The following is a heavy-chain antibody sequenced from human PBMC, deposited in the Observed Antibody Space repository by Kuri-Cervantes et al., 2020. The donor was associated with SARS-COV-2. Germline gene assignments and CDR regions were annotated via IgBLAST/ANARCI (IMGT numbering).Heavy chain of an antibody. CDR3: VRDGDHWNFDY. J-gene: IGHJ4*02. V-gene: IGHV3-74*01. CDR1: GFTFSSYA. Sequence: GESLKISCAASGFTFSSYAMSWVRQAPGKGLEWVSRINPDGSYTNNADSVKGRFTLSRDNAKNMLFLQMNSLRAEDTAVYYCVRDGDHWNFDYWGQGTPVTVSS. D-gene: IGHD1-1*01. CDR2: INPDGSYT.